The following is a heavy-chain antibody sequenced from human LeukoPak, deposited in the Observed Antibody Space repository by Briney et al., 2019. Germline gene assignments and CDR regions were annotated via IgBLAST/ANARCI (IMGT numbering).Heavy chain of an antibody. D-gene: IGHD3-22*01. V-gene: IGHV4-4*02. CDR2: IYHSGST. Sequence: KSSETLSLTCAVSGGSISSSNWWSWVRQPPGKGLEWIGEIYHSGSTNYNPSLKSRVTISVDKSKNQFSLKLSSVTAADTAVYYCARRDSSGYYFKDMDYWGQGTLVTVSS. CDR3: ARRDSSGYYFKDMDY. CDR1: GGSISSSNW. J-gene: IGHJ4*02.